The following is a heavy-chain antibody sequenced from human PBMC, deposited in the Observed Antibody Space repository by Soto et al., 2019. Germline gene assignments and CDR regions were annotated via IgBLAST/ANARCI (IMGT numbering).Heavy chain of an antibody. J-gene: IGHJ5*02. CDR3: AKDRVGGYSLQYNWFDP. CDR2: ISWNSGSI. D-gene: IGHD1-26*01. CDR1: GFTFDDYA. Sequence: PGGSLRLSCAASGFTFDDYAMHWVRQAPGKGLEWVSGISWNSGSIGYADSVKGRFTISRDNAKNSLYLQMNSLRAEDTALYYCAKDRVGGYSLQYNWFDPWGQGTLVTVSS. V-gene: IGHV3-9*01.